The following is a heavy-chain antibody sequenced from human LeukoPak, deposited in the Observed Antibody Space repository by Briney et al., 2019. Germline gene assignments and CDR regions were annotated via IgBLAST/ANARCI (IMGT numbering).Heavy chain of an antibody. D-gene: IGHD2-2*01. CDR3: ARESLNCSSTGCYRGFDP. Sequence: GGSLRLSCAASGFTFSSYAMHWVRQAPGKGLEWVAVISYDGSNKYYADSVKGRFTISRGNSKNTLYLQMNSLRAEDTAVYYCARESLNCSSTGCYRGFDPWGQGTLVTVSS. V-gene: IGHV3-30*01. CDR1: GFTFSSYA. J-gene: IGHJ5*02. CDR2: ISYDGSNK.